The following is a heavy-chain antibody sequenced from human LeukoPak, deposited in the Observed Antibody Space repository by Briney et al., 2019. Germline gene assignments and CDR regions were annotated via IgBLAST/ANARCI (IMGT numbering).Heavy chain of an antibody. CDR2: VYPNDSDT. D-gene: IGHD6-13*01. Sequence: GESLKISCKGSGYTFTNYWIGWVRQMPGKGLEWMGIVYPNDSDTMYSPSFQGQVTISADKSISTAYLQWSSLKASDTANYYCARQEAAAETDAFDIWGQGTMVTVSS. CDR1: GYTFTNYW. V-gene: IGHV5-51*01. CDR3: ARQEAAAETDAFDI. J-gene: IGHJ3*02.